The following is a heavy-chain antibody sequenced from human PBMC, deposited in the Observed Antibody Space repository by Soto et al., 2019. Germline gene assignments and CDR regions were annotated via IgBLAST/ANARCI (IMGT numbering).Heavy chain of an antibody. CDR3: VKDEWRN. Sequence: EVQLLESGGGLVQPGGSLRLSCEASGFSISSYSMSWVRQAPGKGLEWVSAISGSGDTYYADSVKGRFTISRDNSKNTLYLEMNSLRAEDTAIYYCVKDEWRNWGQGTLVTVSS. V-gene: IGHV3-23*01. D-gene: IGHD2-8*01. CDR2: ISGSGDT. J-gene: IGHJ4*02. CDR1: GFSISSYS.